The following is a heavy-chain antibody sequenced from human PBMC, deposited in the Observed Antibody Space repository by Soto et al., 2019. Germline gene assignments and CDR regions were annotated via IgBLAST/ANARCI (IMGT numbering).Heavy chain of an antibody. V-gene: IGHV4-28*01. D-gene: IGHD1-26*01. Sequence: PSETLSLTCAVSGYSIISSNWWGWIRHPPGKGLEWIGYIYYSGTTYYNPSLKSRVTMSVDTSKNQFSLKLTSVTAVDTAVYYCARREIQGPIDYWGQGTLLTVSS. CDR3: ARREIQGPIDY. J-gene: IGHJ4*02. CDR1: GYSIISSNW. CDR2: IYYSGTT.